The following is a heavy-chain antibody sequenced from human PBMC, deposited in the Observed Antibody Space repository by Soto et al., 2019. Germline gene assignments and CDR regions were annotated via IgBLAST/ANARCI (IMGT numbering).Heavy chain of an antibody. CDR3: ARADDYDSSGFSYDC. Sequence: QVQLVQSGAEVKKPGASVKVSCKASGYIFTNHYIHWVRQAPGQGLEWMGIINPSGGSTNYLQKFKGRITMTRDTSTSTVYMELSSLRSEDTAVYFCARADDYDSSGFSYDCWGQGSMVTVSS. CDR1: GYIFTNHY. D-gene: IGHD3-22*01. V-gene: IGHV1-46*01. CDR2: INPSGGST. J-gene: IGHJ4*02.